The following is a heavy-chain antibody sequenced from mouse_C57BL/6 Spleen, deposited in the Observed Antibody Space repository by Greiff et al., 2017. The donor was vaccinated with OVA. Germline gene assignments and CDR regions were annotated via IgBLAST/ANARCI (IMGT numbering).Heavy chain of an antibody. Sequence: VQLQQPGAELVKPGASVKLSCKASGYTFTSYWMHWVKQRPGQGLEWIGMIHPNSGSTNYNEKFKSKATLTVDKSSSTAYMQLSSLTSEDSAVYYCARGNGNLYYAMDYWGQGTSVTVSS. D-gene: IGHD2-1*01. J-gene: IGHJ4*01. V-gene: IGHV1-64*01. CDR1: GYTFTSYW. CDR3: ARGNGNLYYAMDY. CDR2: IHPNSGST.